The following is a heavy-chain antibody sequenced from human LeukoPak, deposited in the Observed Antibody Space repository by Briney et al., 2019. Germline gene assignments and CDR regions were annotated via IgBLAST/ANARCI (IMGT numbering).Heavy chain of an antibody. D-gene: IGHD6-19*01. CDR1: GVSISSSNSY. J-gene: IGHJ5*02. CDR3: AGLTVAGTRYNWFDP. Sequence: SETLSLTCTVSGVSISSSNSYWGWIRQPPGKGLEWIGSIYYTGNTYYDASLKSRVTISIDTSKNQFSLKLSSVTAADTAVYYCAGLTVAGTRYNWFDPWGQGTLVTVSS. CDR2: IYYTGNT. V-gene: IGHV4-39*01.